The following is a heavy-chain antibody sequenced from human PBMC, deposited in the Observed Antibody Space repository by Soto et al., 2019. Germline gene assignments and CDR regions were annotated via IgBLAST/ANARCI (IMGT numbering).Heavy chain of an antibody. Sequence: QVQLQESGSGLVKPSETLSLTCTVSGGSVSSGNYYWSWIRQPPGKGLEWIGYIFHTGTTNYTPSLKSRVTISLDTSLIQSSLELSSVTPADTAVYYCTRAPVSGSYCFDFWGQGTPVTVSS. D-gene: IGHD1-26*01. CDR2: IFHTGTT. CDR1: GGSVSSGNYY. J-gene: IGHJ4*02. V-gene: IGHV4-61*01. CDR3: TRAPVSGSYCFDF.